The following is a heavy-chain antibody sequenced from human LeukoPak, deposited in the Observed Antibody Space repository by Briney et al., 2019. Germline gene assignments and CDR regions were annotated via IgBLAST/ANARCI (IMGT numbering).Heavy chain of an antibody. D-gene: IGHD3-22*01. CDR1: GGSISSSSYS. V-gene: IGHV4-39*07. CDR3: ARVAYDSSGYYYLVDY. Sequence: PSETLSLTCTVSGGSISSSSYSWGWIRRPPGKGLEWIGSIYYSGSTNYNPSLKSRVTISVDTSKNQFSLKLSSVTAADTAVYYCARVAYDSSGYYYLVDYWGQGTLVTVSS. J-gene: IGHJ4*02. CDR2: IYYSGST.